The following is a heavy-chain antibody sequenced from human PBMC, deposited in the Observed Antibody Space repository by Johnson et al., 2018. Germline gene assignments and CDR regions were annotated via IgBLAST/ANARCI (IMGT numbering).Heavy chain of an antibody. CDR1: GFTSGDYA. CDR3: SIVRSRNAAEYFQH. J-gene: IGHJ1*01. Sequence: EVQLVESGGGLVQPGRSLRLSCTASGFTSGDYAMSWFRQAPGKGLEWLCVIRSKAYGGTTEYAASGKGRFTISRDNSKSIAYLQMNSLKTEDTAVYYCSIVRSRNAAEYFQHWGQGTLVTVSS. CDR2: IRSKAYGGTT. V-gene: IGHV3-49*03.